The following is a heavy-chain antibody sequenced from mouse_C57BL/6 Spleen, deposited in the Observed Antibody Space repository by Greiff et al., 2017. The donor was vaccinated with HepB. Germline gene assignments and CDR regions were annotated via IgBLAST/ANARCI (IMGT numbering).Heavy chain of an antibody. CDR2: ISYDGSN. CDR3: ARGDYYGSSYVEFAY. CDR1: GYSITSGYY. V-gene: IGHV3-6*01. D-gene: IGHD1-1*01. Sequence: EVKLMESGPGLVKPSQSLSLTCSVTGYSITSGYYWNWIRQFPGNKLEWMGYISYDGSNNYNPSLKNRISITRDTSKNQFFLKLNSVTTEDTATYYCARGDYYGSSYVEFAYWGQGTLVTVSA. J-gene: IGHJ3*01.